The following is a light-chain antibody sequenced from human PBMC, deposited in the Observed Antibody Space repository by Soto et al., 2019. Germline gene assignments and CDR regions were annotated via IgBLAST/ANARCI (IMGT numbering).Light chain of an antibody. V-gene: IGKV3-20*01. CDR3: QQYCSSPFT. CDR2: GAS. CDR1: QSVSSSY. Sequence: EIVLTQSPGTLSLSPGERATLSCRARQSVSSSYLAWYQQKPGQAPRLLIYGASSRATGIPDRFSGSGSGTDFTLTISRLETEDFAVYYCQQYCSSPFTFGPGTKVDIK. J-gene: IGKJ3*01.